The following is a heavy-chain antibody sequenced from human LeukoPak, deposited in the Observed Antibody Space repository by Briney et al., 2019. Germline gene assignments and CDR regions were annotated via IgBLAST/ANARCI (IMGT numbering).Heavy chain of an antibody. CDR2: INPNSGGT. Sequence: ASVKVSCKASGYTFTGYYMHWVRQAPGQGLEWMGWINPNSGGTNYAQKFQGRVTMTRDTSISTAYMELSSLRSEDTAVYYCATLIVGARTYDYWGQGTLVTVSS. CDR3: ATLIVGARTYDY. V-gene: IGHV1-2*02. J-gene: IGHJ4*02. CDR1: GYTFTGYY. D-gene: IGHD1-26*01.